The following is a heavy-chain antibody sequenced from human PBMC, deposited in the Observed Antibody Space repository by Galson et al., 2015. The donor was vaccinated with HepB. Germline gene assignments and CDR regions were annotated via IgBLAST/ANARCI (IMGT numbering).Heavy chain of an antibody. J-gene: IGHJ4*02. V-gene: IGHV3-23*01. CDR1: GFSVSSYA. Sequence: SLRLSCAASGFSVSSYAMSWVRQAPGKGLEWVSGISGSGTSTYYADSVKGRFTISRDNSKNTLWLQMNSLRAEDTAVYYCAKGQGYYGSGRTYFDYWGQGTLVTVSS. CDR2: ISGSGTST. D-gene: IGHD3-10*01. CDR3: AKGQGYYGSGRTYFDY.